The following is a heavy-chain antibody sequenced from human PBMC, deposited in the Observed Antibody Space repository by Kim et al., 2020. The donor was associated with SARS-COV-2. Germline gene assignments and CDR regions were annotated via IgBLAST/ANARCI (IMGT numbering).Heavy chain of an antibody. CDR1: GGTFSSYA. Sequence: SVKVSCKASGGTFSSYAISWVRQAPGQGLEWMGGIIPIFGTANYAQKFQGRVTITADESTSTAYMELSSLRSEDTAVYYCARDHHYHGSGSPSIGVYGMDVWGQGTTVTVSS. CDR2: IIPIFGTA. V-gene: IGHV1-69*13. J-gene: IGHJ6*02. CDR3: ARDHHYHGSGSPSIGVYGMDV. D-gene: IGHD3-10*01.